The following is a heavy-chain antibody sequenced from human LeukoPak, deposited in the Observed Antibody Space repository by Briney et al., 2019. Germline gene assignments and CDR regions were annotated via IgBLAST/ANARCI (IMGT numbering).Heavy chain of an antibody. V-gene: IGHV4-30-4*01. J-gene: IGHJ4*02. CDR2: IYYSGST. CDR3: ARGMVTLRDGLDY. D-gene: IGHD5-18*01. Sequence: SETLSLTCTVSGDSISSGDHYWSWIRQPPGKGLEWVGYIYYSGSTYYNPSLKSRVTVSVDTSKNQFSLKLSSVTAADTGVYYCARGMVTLRDGLDYWGQGTLVTVSS. CDR1: GDSISSGDHY.